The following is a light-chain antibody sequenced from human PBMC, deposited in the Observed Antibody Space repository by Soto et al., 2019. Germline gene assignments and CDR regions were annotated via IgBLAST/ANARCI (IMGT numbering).Light chain of an antibody. CDR2: DAS. J-gene: IGKJ5*01. V-gene: IGKV1-5*01. Sequence: DIQLTQTPSTLSASVVDEFTITCRASQTISRWLAWYQQKPGRAPKLLIYDASTLESGVPSRFSGSGSETEFTLTISRLQPDDFAPYFCHSRAFGQGTQLEIK. CDR3: HSRA. CDR1: QTISRW.